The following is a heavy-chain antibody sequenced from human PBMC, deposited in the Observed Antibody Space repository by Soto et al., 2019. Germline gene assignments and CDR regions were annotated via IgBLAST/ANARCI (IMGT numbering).Heavy chain of an antibody. V-gene: IGHV1-69*13. CDR2: IIPISGTA. CDR3: ARGRKKLRFLEWLFNFDP. CDR1: GGTFSSYA. Sequence: SVKVSCKASGGTFSSYAISWVRQAPGQGLEWMGGIIPISGTANYAQKFQGRVTITADESTSTAYMELSSLRSEDTAVYYCARGRKKLRFLEWLFNFDPWGQGTLVTVSS. D-gene: IGHD3-3*01. J-gene: IGHJ5*02.